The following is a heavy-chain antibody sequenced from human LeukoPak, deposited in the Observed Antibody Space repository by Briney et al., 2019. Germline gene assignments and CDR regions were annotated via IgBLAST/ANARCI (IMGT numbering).Heavy chain of an antibody. D-gene: IGHD2-15*01. CDR2: IRYDGSNK. CDR1: GFTFSTSG. Sequence: GSLRLSCAASGFTFSTSGMHWVRQAPGKGLEWVAFIRYDGSNKYYADSVKGRFTVSRDNSKNTLYLQMNSLRSEDTAVYYCAKDPSGAATTFDYWGQGTLVTVSS. V-gene: IGHV3-30*02. J-gene: IGHJ4*02. CDR3: AKDPSGAATTFDY.